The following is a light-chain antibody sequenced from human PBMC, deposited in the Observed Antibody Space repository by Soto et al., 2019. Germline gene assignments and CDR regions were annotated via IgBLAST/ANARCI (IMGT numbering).Light chain of an antibody. CDR3: SSYTTSGTLGV. CDR2: EVS. Sequence: QSALTQPASASGSPGQSITISCTGTSSDVGGYNYVSWYQQHPGKAPKLMIYEVSNRPSGVSNRFSGSKSGNTASLTISGLQAEDEADYYCSSYTTSGTLGVFGGGTKLTVL. CDR1: SSDVGGYNY. V-gene: IGLV2-14*01. J-gene: IGLJ2*01.